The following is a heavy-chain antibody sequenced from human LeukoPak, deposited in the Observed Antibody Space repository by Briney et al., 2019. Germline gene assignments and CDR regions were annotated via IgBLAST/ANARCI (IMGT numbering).Heavy chain of an antibody. CDR2: INPNSGGT. CDR3: ARVAGLVLDYYYYYYMDV. J-gene: IGHJ6*03. Sequence: GASVKVSCKASGYTFTGYYMHWVRQAPGQGLEWMGWINPNSGGTNYAQKFQGRVTMTRDTSISTAYMELSRLRSDDTAVYYCARVAGLVLDYYYYYYMDVWGKGTTVTVSS. D-gene: IGHD6-19*01. CDR1: GYTFTGYY. V-gene: IGHV1-2*02.